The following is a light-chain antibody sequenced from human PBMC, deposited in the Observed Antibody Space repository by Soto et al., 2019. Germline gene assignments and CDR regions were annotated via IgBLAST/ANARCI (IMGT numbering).Light chain of an antibody. V-gene: IGKV3-20*01. CDR2: GAS. CDR3: QQYGSSPIT. J-gene: IGKJ5*01. Sequence: ELVLTQSPGSLSLSPGQTATFSCTSSQSVISTYLAWYQQKPGQAPRLLIYGASSRATGIPDRFSGSGSGTDFTLTISRLEPEDFAVYYCQQYGSSPITFGQGTRLEI. CDR1: QSVISTY.